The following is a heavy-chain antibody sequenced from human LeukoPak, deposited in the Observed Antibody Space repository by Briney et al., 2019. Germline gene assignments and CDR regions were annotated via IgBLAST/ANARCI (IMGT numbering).Heavy chain of an antibody. CDR1: GYTFTNYW. CDR2: AYPGDSDT. J-gene: IGHJ4*02. CDR3: ARHIGLTTKYFDY. V-gene: IGHV5-51*01. D-gene: IGHD4/OR15-4a*01. Sequence: GESLKISCKGSGYTFTNYWIGWVRQMPGKGLEWMGMAYPGDSDTRYSPSFQGHVTISADKSITTAYLQWSSLKASDTAIYYCARHIGLTTKYFDYWGQGTLVTVSS.